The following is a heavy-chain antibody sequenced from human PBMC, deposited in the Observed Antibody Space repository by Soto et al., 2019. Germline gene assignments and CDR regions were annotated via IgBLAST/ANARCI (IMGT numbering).Heavy chain of an antibody. J-gene: IGHJ4*02. Sequence: ASVKVSCKVSGYTLTELSMHWVRQAPGKGLEWMGGFDPEDGETIYAQKFQGRVTMTEDTSTDTAYLELSSLRSEDTAVYYCATVPRGGKTGLRYFDWLSIWGQGTLVTVSS. CDR1: GYTLTELS. CDR3: ATVPRGGKTGLRYFDWLSI. V-gene: IGHV1-24*01. CDR2: FDPEDGET. D-gene: IGHD3-9*01.